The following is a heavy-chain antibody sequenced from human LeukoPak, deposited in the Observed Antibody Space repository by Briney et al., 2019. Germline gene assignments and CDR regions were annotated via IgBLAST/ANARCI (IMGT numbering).Heavy chain of an antibody. CDR1: GFTVSSNY. D-gene: IGHD3-10*01. CDR3: AKEPYDSWSCRTDYYYMDV. CDR2: INKGGGST. Sequence: GGSLRLSCAASGFTVSSNYMTWVRQAPGKGLEWVSSINKGGGSTYYADSVKGRFTISRDNSKNTLYLQMNSLRADDTAVYYCAKEPYDSWSCRTDYYYMDVWGKGTTVTISS. J-gene: IGHJ6*03. V-gene: IGHV3-53*01.